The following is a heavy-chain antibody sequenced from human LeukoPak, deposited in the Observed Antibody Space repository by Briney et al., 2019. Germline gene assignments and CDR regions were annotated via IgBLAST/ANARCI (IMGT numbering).Heavy chain of an antibody. Sequence: ASVKVSCTASGYTFTSYYKHRVRQAPAPGLEWKGIINPSGGSTSYAQKFQGRVTMTRDMSTSTVYMELSSLRSEDTAVYYCARGQWLVFPIDYWGQGTLVTVSS. J-gene: IGHJ4*02. D-gene: IGHD6-19*01. CDR2: INPSGGST. CDR3: ARGQWLVFPIDY. V-gene: IGHV1-46*01. CDR1: GYTFTSYY.